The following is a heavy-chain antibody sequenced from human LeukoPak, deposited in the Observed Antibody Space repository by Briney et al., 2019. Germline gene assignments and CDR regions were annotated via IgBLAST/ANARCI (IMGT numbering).Heavy chain of an antibody. CDR3: ARRPLGVGATQSALDI. Sequence: PGGSLRLSCVGSGLTFNNYAMTWVRQAPGKGLEWVSSISAGGTSTYYADSVKGRFTISRDNSKSTLYLQMNSLRAEDTAVYYCARRPLGVGATQSALDIWGQGTMVTVSS. J-gene: IGHJ3*02. V-gene: IGHV3-23*01. CDR2: ISAGGTST. CDR1: GLTFNNYA. D-gene: IGHD1-26*01.